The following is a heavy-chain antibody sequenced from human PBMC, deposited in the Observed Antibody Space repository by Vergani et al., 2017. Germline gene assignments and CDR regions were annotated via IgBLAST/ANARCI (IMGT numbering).Heavy chain of an antibody. J-gene: IGHJ4*02. D-gene: IGHD3-10*01. V-gene: IGHV5-51*01. CDR2: IYPGDSDT. CDR1: GSSFTSNW. CDR3: ARHDRGSYGWGTLDY. Sequence: EVQLVQSGAEVKKPGESLKISCKGSGSSFTSNWIGGLRQMPGKGLEWMGIIYPGDSDTRYSPSFQGQVTISADKSISTAYLQWSSLKASDTAMYYCARHDRGSYGWGTLDYWGQGTLVTVSS.